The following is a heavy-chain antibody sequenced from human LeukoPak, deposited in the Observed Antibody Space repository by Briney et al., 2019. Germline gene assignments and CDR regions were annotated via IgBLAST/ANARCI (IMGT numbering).Heavy chain of an antibody. J-gene: IGHJ4*02. D-gene: IGHD6-13*01. CDR3: AKIMRRQQLARLGVLDY. CDR2: ISGSGGST. CDR1: GFTFSNYA. Sequence: GGSLRLSCAASGFTFSNYAMSWVRQAPGKGLEWVSSISGSGGSTYYADSVKGRFTISRDNSKNTLYLQINSLRAEDTAVYYCAKIMRRQQLARLGVLDYWGQGTLVTVSS. V-gene: IGHV3-23*01.